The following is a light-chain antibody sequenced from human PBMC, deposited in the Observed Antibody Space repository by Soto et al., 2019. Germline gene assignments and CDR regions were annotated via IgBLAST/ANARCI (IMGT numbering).Light chain of an antibody. Sequence: IQLTHSPSCLSASLGYGFTITCRSSQGISSTLAWYQQRAGKAPKFLIYAAPTLQSGAPSRFSGSGSGTEFALTISSLQPEDSATYYCQQLKSYPLTFGGGTKVDIK. V-gene: IGKV1-9*01. CDR2: AAP. J-gene: IGKJ4*01. CDR3: QQLKSYPLT. CDR1: QGISST.